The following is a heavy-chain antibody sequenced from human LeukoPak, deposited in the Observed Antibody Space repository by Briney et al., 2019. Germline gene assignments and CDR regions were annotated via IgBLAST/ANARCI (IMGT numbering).Heavy chain of an antibody. Sequence: ASVQVSCKASGYTFTSYDINWVRQAPGQGLEWMGWINPNSGGTNYAQKFQGRVTMTRDTSISTAYMELSRLRSDDTAVYYCAREAAAAGTKPWGNDYWGQGTLVTVSS. CDR1: GYTFTSYD. CDR2: INPNSGGT. CDR3: AREAAAAGTKPWGNDY. J-gene: IGHJ4*02. V-gene: IGHV1-2*02. D-gene: IGHD6-13*01.